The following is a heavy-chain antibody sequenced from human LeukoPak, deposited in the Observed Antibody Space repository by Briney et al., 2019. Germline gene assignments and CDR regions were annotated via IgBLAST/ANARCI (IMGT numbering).Heavy chain of an antibody. Sequence: GGSLRLSCAASGFTFSSYGMHWVRQAPGKGLEWVAFIRYDGSNKYYADSVKGRFTISRDNSKNTLYLQMNSLRAEDTAVYYCAKDGDYDILTGYMYWGQGTLVTVSS. D-gene: IGHD3-9*01. CDR3: AKDGDYDILTGYMY. CDR1: GFTFSSYG. V-gene: IGHV3-30*02. J-gene: IGHJ4*02. CDR2: IRYDGSNK.